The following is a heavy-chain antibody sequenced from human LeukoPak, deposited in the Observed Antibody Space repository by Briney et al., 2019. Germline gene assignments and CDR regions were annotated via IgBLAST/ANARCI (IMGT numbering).Heavy chain of an antibody. V-gene: IGHV4-34*01. Sequence: PSETLSLTCAVYGGSFSGYYWSWIRQPPGKGLEWIGEINHSGSTNYNPSLKSRVTISVDTSKNQFSLKLSSVTAADTAVYYCARPKNRGAYFDYWGQGTLVTVSS. D-gene: IGHD3-10*01. CDR1: GGSFSGYY. CDR2: INHSGST. CDR3: ARPKNRGAYFDY. J-gene: IGHJ4*02.